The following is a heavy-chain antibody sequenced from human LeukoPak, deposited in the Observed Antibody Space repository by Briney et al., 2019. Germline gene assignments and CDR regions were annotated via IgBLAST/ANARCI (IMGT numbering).Heavy chain of an antibody. D-gene: IGHD5-18*01. CDR3: ARGRQGYHFDY. Sequence: LPGGSLRLSCAASGFMFSGYSMDWVRQAPVKGLEWVSYISSSGGDTHYTDSVKGRFTISRDNAKNSLYLQMNSLRAEDTAVYYCARGRQGYHFDYWGQGTLVTVSS. V-gene: IGHV3-48*01. J-gene: IGHJ4*02. CDR1: GFMFSGYS. CDR2: ISSSGGDT.